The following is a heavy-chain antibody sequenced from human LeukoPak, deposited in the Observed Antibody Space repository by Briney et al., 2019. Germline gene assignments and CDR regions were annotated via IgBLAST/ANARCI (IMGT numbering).Heavy chain of an antibody. J-gene: IGHJ6*02. Sequence: ASVKVSCKASGYTFTGHYMHWLRQAPGQRLEWMGRINPNSGGTNYAQKFQGRVTMTRYTSISTAYMELSRLRSDDTAIYYCAREGVDIVATVYFYYYAMDVWGQGTTVTVSS. CDR1: GYTFTGHY. CDR2: INPNSGGT. V-gene: IGHV1-2*06. D-gene: IGHD5-12*01. CDR3: AREGVDIVATVYFYYYAMDV.